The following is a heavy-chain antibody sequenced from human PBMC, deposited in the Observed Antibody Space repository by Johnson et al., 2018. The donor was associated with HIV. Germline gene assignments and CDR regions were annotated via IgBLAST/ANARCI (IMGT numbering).Heavy chain of an antibody. CDR3: ASALCTWGAFDI. CDR1: GFTFSSYA. D-gene: IGHD2-8*01. Sequence: QVQLVESGGGVVQPGRSLRLSCAASGFTFSSYAMHWVRQAPGKGLEWVALISYDGNNKSSADSVKGRFTIPRDNSKNTLYLQRNSLRAEDTAVYYCASALCTWGAFDIWGQGTMVTVSS. CDR2: ISYDGNNK. V-gene: IGHV3-30*04. J-gene: IGHJ3*02.